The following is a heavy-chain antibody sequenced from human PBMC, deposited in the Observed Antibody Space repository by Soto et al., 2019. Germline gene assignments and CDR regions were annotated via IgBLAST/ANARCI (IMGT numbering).Heavy chain of an antibody. V-gene: IGHV4-34*01. J-gene: IGHJ6*02. D-gene: IGHD6-13*01. Sequence: QVQLQQWGAGLLKPSETLSLTCAVYGGSLSGYYWSWIRQPPGKGLEWIGEINHSGSTNYNPSLKSRVTISVDTSKNQFSLKLSSVTAADTAVYYCAASSSWYGYYYGMDVWGQGTTVTVSS. CDR3: AASSSWYGYYYGMDV. CDR2: INHSGST. CDR1: GGSLSGYY.